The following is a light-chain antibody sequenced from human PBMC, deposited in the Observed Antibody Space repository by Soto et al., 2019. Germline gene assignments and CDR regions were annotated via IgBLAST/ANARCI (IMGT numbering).Light chain of an antibody. CDR3: QSYDSSLSAYV. J-gene: IGLJ1*01. V-gene: IGLV1-40*01. CDR2: GNS. Sequence: QAVLTQPPSVSGAPGQRVTISCTGSSSNIGAGYDVHWYQQLPGTAPKLLLYGNSNRPSGVPDRFSGSKSGTSASLAITGLQAEDEADYYCQSYDSSLSAYVFGTGTKLTVL. CDR1: SSNIGAGYD.